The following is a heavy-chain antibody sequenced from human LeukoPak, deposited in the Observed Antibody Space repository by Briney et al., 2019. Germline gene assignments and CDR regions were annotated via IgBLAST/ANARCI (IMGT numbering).Heavy chain of an antibody. V-gene: IGHV5-51*01. CDR1: GYSFTTYW. CDR2: IYPSDSDT. Sequence: GESLKISCEASGYSFTTYWIAWVRQMPGKGLEWMGIIYPSDSDTRYIPSFQGQVTISADKSISIVYLQWSSLRASDTAMYYCARQPSAGSKIDFWGQGTLVTVSS. CDR3: ARQPSAGSKIDF. J-gene: IGHJ4*02. D-gene: IGHD6-13*01.